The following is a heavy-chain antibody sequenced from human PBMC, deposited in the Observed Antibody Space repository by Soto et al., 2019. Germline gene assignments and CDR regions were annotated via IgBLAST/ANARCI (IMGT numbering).Heavy chain of an antibody. J-gene: IGHJ6*03. Sequence: ASVKVSCKASGYTFTSYDINWVRQATGQGLEWMGWMNPNSGNTGYAQKFQGRVTMTRNTSISTAYMELSSLRSEDTAVYYCARETPGYYYMDVWGKGTTVTVSS. V-gene: IGHV1-8*01. CDR2: MNPNSGNT. CDR3: ARETPGYYYMDV. CDR1: GYTFTSYD.